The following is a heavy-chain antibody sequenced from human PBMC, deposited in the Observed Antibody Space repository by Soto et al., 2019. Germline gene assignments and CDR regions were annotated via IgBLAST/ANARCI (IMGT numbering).Heavy chain of an antibody. J-gene: IGHJ3*02. V-gene: IGHV1-46*03. CDR2: INPSGGST. D-gene: IGHD3-10*02. CDR3: ATLMFGDGAFDI. CDR1: GYTFTSYY. Sequence: GGSIKVSCKASGYTFTSYYMHWVGRAPGQGLEWMGIINPSGGSTSYAQKFQGRVTMTRDTSTSTVYMELSSLRSEDTAVYYCATLMFGDGAFDIWGQGTMVTVSS.